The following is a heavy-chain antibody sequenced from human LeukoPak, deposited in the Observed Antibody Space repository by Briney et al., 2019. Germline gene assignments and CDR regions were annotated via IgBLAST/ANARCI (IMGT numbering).Heavy chain of an antibody. D-gene: IGHD3-10*01. CDR1: GFSISSSHW. Sequence: PSDTLSLTCAVSGFSISSSHWWGWIRQPPGKGLEWIGYIYYSGSTYYNPSLKSRLTMSLDTSKNQFSLKLSSVTAADTAVYYCARVSFYGSGSMFVDYWGPGTLVTVSS. J-gene: IGHJ4*02. CDR3: ARVSFYGSGSMFVDY. CDR2: IYYSGST. V-gene: IGHV4-28*03.